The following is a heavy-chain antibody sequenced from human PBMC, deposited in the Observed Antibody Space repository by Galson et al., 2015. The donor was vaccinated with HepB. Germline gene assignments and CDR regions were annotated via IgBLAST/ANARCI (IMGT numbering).Heavy chain of an antibody. J-gene: IGHJ4*02. CDR3: AHRGTQYSSSWDY. Sequence: PALVKPTQTLTLTCTVSSFSLTTTGMGVGWIRRPPGKGLEWLALVYWGDDKYYSPSLKSRLTISRDTSKDQVVLTMTNMDPVDTATYYCAHRGTQYSSSWDYWGQGILVTVSS. D-gene: IGHD2-2*01. CDR1: SFSLTTTGMG. V-gene: IGHV2-5*02. CDR2: VYWGDDK.